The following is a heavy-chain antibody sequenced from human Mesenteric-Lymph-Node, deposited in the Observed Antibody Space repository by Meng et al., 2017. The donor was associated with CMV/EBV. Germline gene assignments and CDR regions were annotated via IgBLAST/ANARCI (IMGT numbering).Heavy chain of an antibody. CDR2: ISYDGSNK. D-gene: IGHD3-3*01. J-gene: IGHJ3*02. CDR3: ARGGNYDFWSGPFDI. V-gene: IGHV3-30-3*01. Sequence: GESLKISCAASGFTFSSYAMHWVRQAPGKGLEWVAVISYDGSNKYYADSVKGRFTISRDNAKNSLYLQMNSLRAEDTAVYYCARGGNYDFWSGPFDIWGQGTMVTVSS. CDR1: GFTFSSYA.